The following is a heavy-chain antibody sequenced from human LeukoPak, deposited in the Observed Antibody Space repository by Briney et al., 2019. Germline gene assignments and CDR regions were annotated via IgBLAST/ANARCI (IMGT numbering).Heavy chain of an antibody. D-gene: IGHD3-9*01. CDR2: ISAGNNIT. CDR1: GFTFSSYA. Sequence: PGGSLRLSCSASGFTFSSYAMNWVRQAPGKGLEWVSGISAGNNITYYADSVKGRFTISRDNSNNTVSLQMSSLRADDTAIYYCATPRFKYDILTGLVAYWGHGTLVTVSP. V-gene: IGHV3-23*01. CDR3: ATPRFKYDILTGLVAY. J-gene: IGHJ4*01.